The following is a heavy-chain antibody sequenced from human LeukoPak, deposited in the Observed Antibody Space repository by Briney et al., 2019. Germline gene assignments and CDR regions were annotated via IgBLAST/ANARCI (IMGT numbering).Heavy chain of an antibody. CDR1: GFTFSSYE. CDR2: ISSSGSTI. V-gene: IGHV3-48*03. Sequence: PGGSLRLSCAASGFTFSSYEMNWVRQAPGKGLEWVSYISSSGSTIYYADSVKGRFTISRDNAKNSLYLQMNSLRAEDTAVYYCAGDYKDIVVVPAARHYYYYGMDVWGKGTTVTVSS. J-gene: IGHJ6*04. CDR3: AGDYKDIVVVPAARHYYYYGMDV. D-gene: IGHD2-2*01.